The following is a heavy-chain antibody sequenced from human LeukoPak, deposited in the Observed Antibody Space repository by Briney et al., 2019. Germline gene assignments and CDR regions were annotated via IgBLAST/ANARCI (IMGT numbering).Heavy chain of an antibody. D-gene: IGHD3-10*01. CDR3: ARDSFYGSGSYFRYTFDY. CDR1: GFTVSSNY. J-gene: IGHJ4*02. V-gene: IGHV3-53*01. CDR2: LYSGGGT. Sequence: SGGSLRLSCAASGFTVSSNYMSWVRQAPGKGLEWVSVLYSGGGTYYADSVKGRFTISRDNPKNTLYLQMNSLKAEDTAVYYCARDSFYGSGSYFRYTFDYWGQGTLVTVSS.